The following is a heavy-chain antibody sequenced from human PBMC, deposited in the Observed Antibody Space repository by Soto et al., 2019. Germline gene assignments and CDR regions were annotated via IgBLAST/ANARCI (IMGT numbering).Heavy chain of an antibody. CDR2: ISSRGDT. CDR3: RGRASGDHWLSIGGEDNYYGLDV. J-gene: IGHJ6*02. Sequence: QVQLQESGPGLVKPSQTLSLTCFVSGGSINSGTYYWSWIRQHPERGLEWIGYISSRGDTYYRPSLKSRLTISADTSRSLISLKLTSATAADAVVYYARGRASGDHWLSIGGEDNYYGLDVWGQGTTVAVS. CDR1: GGSINSGTYY. D-gene: IGHD3-10*01. V-gene: IGHV4-31*06.